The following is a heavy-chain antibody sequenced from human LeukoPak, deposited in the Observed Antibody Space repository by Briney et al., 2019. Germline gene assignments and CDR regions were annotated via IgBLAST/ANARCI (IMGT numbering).Heavy chain of an antibody. J-gene: IGHJ1*01. CDR3: ARGGSSWYEYFQH. CDR2: ISSSGSTI. V-gene: IGHV3-48*03. Sequence: EPGGSLRLSCAASGFTFSSYEMNWVRQAPGKGLEWVSYISSSGSTIYYADSVKGRFTIFRDNAKNSLYLQMNSLRAEDTAVYYCARGGSSWYEYFQHWGQGTLVTVSS. CDR1: GFTFSSYE. D-gene: IGHD6-13*01.